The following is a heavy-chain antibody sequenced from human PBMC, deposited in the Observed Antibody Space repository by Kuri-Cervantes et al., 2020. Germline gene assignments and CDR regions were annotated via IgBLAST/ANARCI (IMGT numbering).Heavy chain of an antibody. CDR1: GGSISSYY. D-gene: IGHD1-7*01. J-gene: IGHJ4*02. CDR2: IYTSGST. Sequence: GSLRLSCTVSGGSISSYYWSWIRQPAGKGLEWIGRIYTSGSTNYNPSLKSRVTTSVDTSKNQFSLKLSSVTAADTAVYYCARDRDNWNSGFDYWGQGTLVTVSS. V-gene: IGHV4-4*07. CDR3: ARDRDNWNSGFDY.